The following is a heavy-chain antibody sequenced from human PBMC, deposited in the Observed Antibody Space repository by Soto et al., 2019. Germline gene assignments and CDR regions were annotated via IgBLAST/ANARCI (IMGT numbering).Heavy chain of an antibody. D-gene: IGHD3-3*01. CDR1: GGSFSCYY. J-gene: IGHJ6*02. V-gene: IGHV4-34*01. CDR2: IYYSGST. Sequence: SETLSLTCAVYGGSFSCYYWIWIRQPPGKGLEWIGEIYYSGSTNYNPSLKSRVTISVDTSKNQFSLKLSSVTAADTAVYYCATLRFLEWRDGMDVWGQGTTVTVSS. CDR3: ATLRFLEWRDGMDV.